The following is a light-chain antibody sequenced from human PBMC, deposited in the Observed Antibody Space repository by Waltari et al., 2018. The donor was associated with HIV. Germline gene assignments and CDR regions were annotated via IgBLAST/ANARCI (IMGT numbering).Light chain of an antibody. J-gene: IGKJ1*01. CDR3: QQYNSYSQT. CDR2: KAT. Sequence: DIQMTQFPSTLSASVGDRVTITCRASQSISDWLAWYQQKPGQAPKLLIFKATTLQSGVPSRFSGSGSGTEFTLTISSLQADDFATYYCQQYNSYSQTFGQGTKVEIK. CDR1: QSISDW. V-gene: IGKV1-5*03.